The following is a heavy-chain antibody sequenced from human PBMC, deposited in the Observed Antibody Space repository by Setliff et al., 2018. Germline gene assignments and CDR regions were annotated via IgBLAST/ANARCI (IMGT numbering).Heavy chain of an antibody. CDR2: ISSSGSTI. CDR1: GFIFRSYE. Sequence: LSLSCAASGFIFRSYEMNWVRQAPGKGLEWVSYISSSGSTIYYADSVKSRFTISRDNAKNSLYLQMNSLRAEDTAVYYCARDKDPWRWFGESSLGYWGQGTLVTVSS. J-gene: IGHJ4*02. D-gene: IGHD3-10*01. V-gene: IGHV3-48*03. CDR3: ARDKDPWRWFGESSLGY.